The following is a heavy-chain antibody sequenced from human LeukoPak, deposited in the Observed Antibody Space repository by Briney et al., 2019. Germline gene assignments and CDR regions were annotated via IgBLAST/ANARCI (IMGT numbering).Heavy chain of an antibody. CDR3: ARDLSGGGLDY. CDR2: ISSNGGST. CDR1: GFTFSVSV. J-gene: IGHJ4*02. D-gene: IGHD3-10*01. Sequence: GGSLRLSCAASGFTFSVSVMHWVRQAPGKGLEYVSVISSNGGSTSYANSVKGRFTISRDNSKNTLYLQMGSLRAEDMAVYYCARDLSGGGLDYWGQETLVTVSS. V-gene: IGHV3-64*01.